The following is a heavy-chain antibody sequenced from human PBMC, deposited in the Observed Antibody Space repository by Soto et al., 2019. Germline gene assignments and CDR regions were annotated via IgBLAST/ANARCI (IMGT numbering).Heavy chain of an antibody. J-gene: IGHJ4*01. CDR1: GFTFSSYA. Sequence: GGSLRLSCAASGFTFSSYAMHWVRQAPGKGREWVAVISYDGSNKYYADSVKGRFTISRDSSKNTLYLQMNSLRAEDTAVYYCSRAKAVDDSLDFWGQGTLVTVSS. CDR3: SRAKAVDDSLDF. CDR2: ISYDGSNK. D-gene: IGHD6-19*01. V-gene: IGHV3-30-3*01.